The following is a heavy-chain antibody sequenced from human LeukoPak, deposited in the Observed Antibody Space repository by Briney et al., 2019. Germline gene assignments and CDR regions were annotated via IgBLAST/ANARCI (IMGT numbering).Heavy chain of an antibody. J-gene: IGHJ6*02. CDR1: GGTFTSYG. D-gene: IGHD2-15*01. CDR2: ISAYNGNT. Sequence: ASVKVSCKASGGTFTSYGISWVRQAPGQGLEWMGWISAYNGNTNYAQKLQGRVTMTTDTSTSTAYMELRSLRSDDTAVYYCARDGSTGIVVVVAATLYYYYGMDVWGQGTTVTVSS. V-gene: IGHV1-18*01. CDR3: ARDGSTGIVVVVAATLYYYYGMDV.